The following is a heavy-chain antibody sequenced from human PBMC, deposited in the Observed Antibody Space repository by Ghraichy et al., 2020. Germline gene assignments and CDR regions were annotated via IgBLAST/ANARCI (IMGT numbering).Heavy chain of an antibody. CDR3: VRDQYCSGGMCYRTLDP. V-gene: IGHV1-18*04. J-gene: IGHJ5*02. CDR2: IGVHNGVT. CDR1: GFSFRGYG. D-gene: IGHD2-15*01. Sequence: ASVKVSCKASGFSFRGYGFHWVRQAPGQGLEWMGWIGVHNGVTDYEQKFQDRVTLTADIATTTVYMEFRRLTSEDTAVYYCVRDQYCSGGMCYRTLDPWGQGTLVTVSS.